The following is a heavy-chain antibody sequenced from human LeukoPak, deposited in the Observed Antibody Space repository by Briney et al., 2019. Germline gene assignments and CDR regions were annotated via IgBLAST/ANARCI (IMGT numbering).Heavy chain of an antibody. Sequence: SQTLSLTCTVSGASISSGGYYWNWIRQHPGKGLEWIGHSQYSGSTYYNPSLQGRATVSVDTSKNRFCLKLRTVTAADTAVYYRARARSDYGDYIYYYYYGMDVWGQGTTVTVSS. CDR3: ARARSDYGDYIYYYYYGMDV. J-gene: IGHJ6*02. CDR2: SQYSGST. D-gene: IGHD4-17*01. V-gene: IGHV4-31*03. CDR1: GASISSGGYY.